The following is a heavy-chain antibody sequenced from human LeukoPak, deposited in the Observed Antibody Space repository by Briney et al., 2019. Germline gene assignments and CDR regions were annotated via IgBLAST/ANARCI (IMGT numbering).Heavy chain of an antibody. V-gene: IGHV3-23*01. CDR1: GFTFSSYA. CDR3: AKVKSEHNTYSNLDY. CDR2: ISGSGGST. D-gene: IGHD5-18*01. J-gene: IGHJ4*02. Sequence: PGGSLRLSCAASGFTFSSYAMSWVRQAPGKGLEWVSAISGSGGSTYYADSVKGRFTISRDDSKNTLYLQMNSLRAEDTAVYYCAKVKSEHNTYSNLDYWGQGTLVTVSS.